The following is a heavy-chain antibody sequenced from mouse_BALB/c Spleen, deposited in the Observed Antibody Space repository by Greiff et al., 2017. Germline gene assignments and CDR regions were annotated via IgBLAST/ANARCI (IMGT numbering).Heavy chain of an antibody. CDR2: IRLKSDNYAT. CDR1: GFTFSSYW. D-gene: IGHD2-14*01. J-gene: IGHJ4*01. V-gene: IGHV6-6*02. Sequence: EVMLVESGGGLVQPGGSMKLSCVASGFTFSSYWMSWVRQSPEKGLEWVAEIRLKSDNYATHYAESVKGKFTISRDDSKSRLYLQMNSLRAEDTGIYYCTGVRRGLYYAMDYWGQGTSVTVSS. CDR3: TGVRRGLYYAMDY.